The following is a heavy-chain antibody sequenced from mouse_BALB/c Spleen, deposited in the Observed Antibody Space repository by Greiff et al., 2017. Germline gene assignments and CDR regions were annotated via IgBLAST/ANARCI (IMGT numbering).Heavy chain of an antibody. V-gene: IGHV2-9-2*01. J-gene: IGHJ4*01. CDR3: VRDGYVGAMDY. CDR1: GFSLTSYD. CDR2: IWTGGGT. Sequence: QVQLKQSGPGLVAPSQSLSITCTVSGFSLTSYDISWIRQPPGKGLEWLGVIWTGGGTNYNSAFMSRLSISKDNSKSQVFLKMNSLQTDDTAIYYCVRDGYVGAMDYWGQGTSVTVSS. D-gene: IGHD1-2*01.